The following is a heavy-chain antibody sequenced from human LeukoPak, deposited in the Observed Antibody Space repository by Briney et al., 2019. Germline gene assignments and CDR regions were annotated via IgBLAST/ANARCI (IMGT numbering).Heavy chain of an antibody. CDR1: GDSISSGDYY. CDR3: ARDIGSDSSGYYIPYYFDY. D-gene: IGHD3-22*01. J-gene: IGHJ4*02. Sequence: SETLSLTCTVSGDSISSGDYYWSWIRQPAGKGLEWIGRISSSGSTNYNPSLKSRVTISVDTSKNQFSLKLSSVTAADTAVYFCARDIGSDSSGYYIPYYFDYWGQGTLVTVSS. CDR2: ISSSGST. V-gene: IGHV4-61*02.